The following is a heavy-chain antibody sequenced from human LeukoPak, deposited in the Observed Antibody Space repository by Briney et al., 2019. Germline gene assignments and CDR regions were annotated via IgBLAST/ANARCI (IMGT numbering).Heavy chain of an antibody. CDR2: IRYDGSNK. Sequence: PGGSLRLSCAASGFTFSSYGMHWIRQAPDKGLEWVAFIRYDGSNKYYADSVKGRFTISRDNSKNTLYLQMNSLRAEDTAVYYCAKEGIAAYYYYYMDVWGKGTTVTVSS. CDR3: AKEGIAAYYYYYMDV. CDR1: GFTFSSYG. D-gene: IGHD6-13*01. J-gene: IGHJ6*03. V-gene: IGHV3-30*02.